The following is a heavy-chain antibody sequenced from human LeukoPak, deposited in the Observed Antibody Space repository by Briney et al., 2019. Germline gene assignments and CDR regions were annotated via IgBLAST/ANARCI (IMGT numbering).Heavy chain of an antibody. CDR2: IYTSGST. J-gene: IGHJ4*02. CDR3: AREGDGHNPPFDY. D-gene: IGHD1-14*01. Sequence: SQTLSLTCTVSGGSISSGSYYWSWIRRPAGKGLEWIGRIYTSGSTNYNPSLKSRVTISVDTSKNQFSLKLSSVTAADTAVYYCAREGDGHNPPFDYWGQGTLVTVSS. CDR1: GGSISSGSYY. V-gene: IGHV4-61*02.